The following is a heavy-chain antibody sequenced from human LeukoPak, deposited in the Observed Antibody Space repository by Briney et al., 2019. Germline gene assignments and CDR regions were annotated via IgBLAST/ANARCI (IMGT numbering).Heavy chain of an antibody. D-gene: IGHD2-2*01. CDR3: ARGGCSSTSCYRPLDY. CDR2: IKQDGTEK. CDR1: GFSFSTYW. J-gene: IGHJ4*02. Sequence: GGSLRLSCAASGFSFSTYWMSWVRQAPGKGLEWVANIKQDGTEKYYVDSVKGRFTISRDNAKNSLYLQMNSLRAEDTAVYYCARGGCSSTSCYRPLDYWGQGTLVTVSS. V-gene: IGHV3-7*04.